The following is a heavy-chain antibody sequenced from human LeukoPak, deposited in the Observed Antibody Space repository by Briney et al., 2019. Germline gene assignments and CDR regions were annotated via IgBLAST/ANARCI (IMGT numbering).Heavy chain of an antibody. CDR2: INHSGST. CDR1: GGSFSGYY. D-gene: IGHD3-9*01. CDR3: ARGRPWLYYYMDV. V-gene: IGHV4-34*01. Sequence: PSETLSLTCAVYGGSFSGYYWSWIRQPPGKGLEWIGEINHSGSTNYNPSLKSRVTISVDTSKNQFSLKLSSVTAADTAVYYCARGRPWLYYYMDVWGEGTTVTVSS. J-gene: IGHJ6*03.